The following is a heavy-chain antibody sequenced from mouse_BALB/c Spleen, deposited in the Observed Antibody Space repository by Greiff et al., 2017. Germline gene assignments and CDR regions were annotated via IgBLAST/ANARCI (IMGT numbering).Heavy chain of an antibody. CDR2: ISNLAYSI. Sequence: EVQRVESGGGLVQPGGSRKLSCAASGFTFSDYGMAWVRQAPGKGPEWVAFISNLAYSIYYADTVTGRFTISRENAKNTLYLEMSSLRSEDTAMYYCARSYGNYEDYFDYWGQGTTLTVSS. CDR1: GFTFSDYG. D-gene: IGHD2-1*01. V-gene: IGHV5-15*02. CDR3: ARSYGNYEDYFDY. J-gene: IGHJ2*01.